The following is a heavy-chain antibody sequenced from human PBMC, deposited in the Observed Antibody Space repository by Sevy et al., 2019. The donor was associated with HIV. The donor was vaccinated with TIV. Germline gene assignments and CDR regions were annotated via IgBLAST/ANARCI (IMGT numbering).Heavy chain of an antibody. CDR3: ARSPGIAAAAFDY. CDR1: GGTFSSYA. V-gene: IGHV1-69*13. Sequence: ASLKVSCKASGGTFSSYAISWVRQAPGQGLEWMGGIIPIFGTANYAQKFQGRVTITADESTSTAYMELSTLRSEDTAVYYCARSPGIAAAAFDYWGQGTLVTVSS. D-gene: IGHD6-13*01. CDR2: IIPIFGTA. J-gene: IGHJ4*02.